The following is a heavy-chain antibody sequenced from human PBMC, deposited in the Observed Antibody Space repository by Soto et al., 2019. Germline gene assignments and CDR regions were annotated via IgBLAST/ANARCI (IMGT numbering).Heavy chain of an antibody. D-gene: IGHD1-20*01. Sequence: QVQLVESGGGVVQPGTSLRLSCVASGIAFSRSGMHWVRQAPGMGLEWVAVILYDGSKTYYPDSVKGRFTISRDDSKNTVYLQMNSLRGDDTAVYYSAKDKGTRYFDYWGQGALVTVSS. V-gene: IGHV3-30*18. CDR1: GIAFSRSG. CDR2: ILYDGSKT. CDR3: AKDKGTRYFDY. J-gene: IGHJ4*02.